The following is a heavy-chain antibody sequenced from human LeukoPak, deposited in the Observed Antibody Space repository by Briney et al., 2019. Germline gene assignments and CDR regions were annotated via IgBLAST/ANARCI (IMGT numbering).Heavy chain of an antibody. CDR1: GYTFTSYY. V-gene: IGHV1-46*01. CDR3: ARDRGALVRGVIEDY. CDR2: INSSGGST. D-gene: IGHD3-10*01. Sequence: ASVKVSCKASGYTFTSYYMHWVRQAPGQGLEWMGIINSSGGSTSYAQKFQGRVTMTRDTSTSTVYMELSSLRSEDTAVYYCARDRGALVRGVIEDYWGQGTLVTVSS. J-gene: IGHJ4*02.